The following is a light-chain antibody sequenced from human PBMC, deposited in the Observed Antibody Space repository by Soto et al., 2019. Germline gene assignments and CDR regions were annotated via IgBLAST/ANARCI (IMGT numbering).Light chain of an antibody. CDR2: GAS. V-gene: IGKV3-20*01. Sequence: ESGLTQAPATLSSSARVRATLSCRASQSVRSYLAWYQQKPGQAPRLLIYGASSRATGIPDRFSGSGSGTDFTLTISRLEPEDFAVYYCQQYGSSPLTFGGGTEVAIK. J-gene: IGKJ4*01. CDR3: QQYGSSPLT. CDR1: QSVRSY.